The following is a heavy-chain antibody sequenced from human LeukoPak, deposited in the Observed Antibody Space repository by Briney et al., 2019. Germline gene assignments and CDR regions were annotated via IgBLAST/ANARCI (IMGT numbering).Heavy chain of an antibody. V-gene: IGHV4-59*02. CDR3: ARDDCSSSTCLFDS. J-gene: IGHJ4*02. CDR2: INYSGST. CDR1: GGSVTTYY. D-gene: IGHD2-2*01. Sequence: SETLSLTCTASGGSVTTYYYSWIRQPPGKGLEWIGYINYSGSTSYNPSFQSRVTISLDKSKKQVSLRLSSATSADTAVYYCARDDCSSSTCLFDSWGQGTLVTVSS.